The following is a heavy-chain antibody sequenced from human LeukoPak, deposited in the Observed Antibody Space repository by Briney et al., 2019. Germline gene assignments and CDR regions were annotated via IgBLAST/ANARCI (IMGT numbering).Heavy chain of an antibody. V-gene: IGHV1-2*02. CDR3: ARSFKTGTNEGAAY. D-gene: IGHD1-7*01. CDR2: INPASGGT. CDR1: VYTFSPYY. Sequence: GASVKVSCKASVYTFSPYYIHWVRQAPAKGREYMGCINPASGGTNYAENFQSRITTTADASITTAYMELSSLRSDDTAVFYCARSFKTGTNEGAAYWGQGTLVTVSS. J-gene: IGHJ4*02.